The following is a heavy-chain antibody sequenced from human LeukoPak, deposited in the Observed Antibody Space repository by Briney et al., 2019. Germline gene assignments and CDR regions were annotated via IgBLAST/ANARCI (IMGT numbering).Heavy chain of an antibody. J-gene: IGHJ3*01. CDR1: GFTFSDDY. V-gene: IGHV3-11*04. CDR2: ISSSGSTT. CDR3: ARYSTSPSRAFDF. D-gene: IGHD6-6*01. Sequence: GGSLRLSCAASGFTFSDDYMSWIRQAPGKGLEGVSYISSSGSTTYYTDSVTGRFTISRDNAKNSLYLQINSLRVEDTAVYYCARYSTSPSRAFDFWGQGTMVTVSS.